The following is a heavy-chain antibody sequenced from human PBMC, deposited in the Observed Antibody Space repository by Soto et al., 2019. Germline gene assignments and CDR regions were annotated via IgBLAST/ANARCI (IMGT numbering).Heavy chain of an antibody. J-gene: IGHJ6*02. CDR3: ARGPSWLSYYYYGMDV. D-gene: IGHD5-12*01. CDR2: MNPNSGNT. CDR1: GYTFTSYD. Sequence: ASVKVSCKDSGYTFTSYDINWVRQATGQGLEWMGWMNPNSGNTGYAQKFQGRVTMTRNTSISTAYMELSSLRSEDTAVYYCARGPSWLSYYYYGMDVWGQGTTVTVSS. V-gene: IGHV1-8*01.